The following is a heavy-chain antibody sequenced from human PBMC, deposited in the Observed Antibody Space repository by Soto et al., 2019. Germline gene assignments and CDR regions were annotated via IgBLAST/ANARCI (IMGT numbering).Heavy chain of an antibody. J-gene: IGHJ5*02. V-gene: IGHV4-4*02. CDR3: ATGNVDSMRES. D-gene: IGHD3-3*01. CDR2: MFHSGVA. CDR1: DGSISTYDW. Sequence: TSETRSLTCVVSDGSISTYDWWTWVRRPPGKGLEWIGKMFHSGVADYSPSLKSRVTISSDYSKNHFSLRLTAVTAADTAVYYCATGNVDSMRESLGKGNKVSVSS.